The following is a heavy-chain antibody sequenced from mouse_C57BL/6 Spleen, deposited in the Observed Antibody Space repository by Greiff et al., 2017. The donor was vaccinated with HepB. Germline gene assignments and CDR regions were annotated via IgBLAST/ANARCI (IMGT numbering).Heavy chain of an antibody. CDR3: TREDNWDSAY. CDR1: GFTFSSYA. Sequence: EVTVEESGEGLVKPGGSLKLSCAASGFTFSSYAMSWVRQTPEKRLEWVAYISSGGDYIYYADTVKGRFTISRDNARNTLYLQMSSLKSEDTAMYYCTREDNWDSAYWGQGTLVTVSA. D-gene: IGHD4-1*01. V-gene: IGHV5-9-1*02. J-gene: IGHJ3*01. CDR2: ISSGGDYI.